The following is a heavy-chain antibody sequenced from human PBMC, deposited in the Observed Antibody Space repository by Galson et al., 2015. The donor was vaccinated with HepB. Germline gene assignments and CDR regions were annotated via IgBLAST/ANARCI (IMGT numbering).Heavy chain of an antibody. CDR3: ATSYYPDNGGYYRDPGWFNP. CDR1: GYIFTNYW. D-gene: IGHD3-22*01. CDR2: IDPSDSYV. J-gene: IGHJ5*02. V-gene: IGHV5-10-1*01. Sequence: QSGAEVKKPGESLRISCKGSGYIFTNYWISWVRQMPGKGLEWMGRIDPSDSYVNYSPSFQGHVSISADKSVSTAYLQWSTLKASDTAIYYCATSYYPDNGGYYRDPGWFNPWGQGTLVIVS.